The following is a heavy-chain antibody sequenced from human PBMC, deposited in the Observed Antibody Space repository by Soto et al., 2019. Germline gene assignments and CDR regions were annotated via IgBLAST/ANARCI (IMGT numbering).Heavy chain of an antibody. CDR3: VGRFCSGTSCRFNWFDP. J-gene: IGHJ5*02. Sequence: GESLKISCEGSGYIFTNYWIGWVRQMPGKGLEWMGIVNPDDSTTTYSQSFQGQVIISADKSVRSAYLQWSSLKDSDTATYYCVGRFCSGTSCRFNWFDPWGQGTLVTVSS. D-gene: IGHD2-2*01. CDR1: GYIFTNYW. V-gene: IGHV5-51*01. CDR2: VNPDDSTT.